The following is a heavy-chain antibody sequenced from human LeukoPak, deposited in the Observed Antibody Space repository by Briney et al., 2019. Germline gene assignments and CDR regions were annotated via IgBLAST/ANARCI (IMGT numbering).Heavy chain of an antibody. J-gene: IGHJ5*02. CDR1: GGSISSSSFY. CDR3: ARAHYVSIWFDP. CDR2: INHSGST. D-gene: IGHD4-17*01. Sequence: SGTLSLTCTVSGGSISSSSFYWSWIRQPPGKGLEWIGEINHSGSTNYNPSLKSRVTISVDTSKNQFSLKLSSVTAADTAVYYCARAHYVSIWFDPWGQGTLVTVSS. V-gene: IGHV4-39*07.